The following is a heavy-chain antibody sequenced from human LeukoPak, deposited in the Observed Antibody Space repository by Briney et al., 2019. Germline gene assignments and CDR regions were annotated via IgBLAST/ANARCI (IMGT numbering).Heavy chain of an antibody. D-gene: IGHD3-10*01. V-gene: IGHV3-9*01. CDR3: ARGSYGSGSYVDY. CDR1: GFTFSSYS. CDR2: ISWNSGYI. J-gene: IGHJ4*02. Sequence: GGSLRLSCVASGFTFSSYSMNWVRQAPGKGLEWVSGISWNSGYIGYEDSVKGRFTISRDNAKNSLYLQMNSLRAEDTALYYCARGSYGSGSYVDYWGQGTLITVSS.